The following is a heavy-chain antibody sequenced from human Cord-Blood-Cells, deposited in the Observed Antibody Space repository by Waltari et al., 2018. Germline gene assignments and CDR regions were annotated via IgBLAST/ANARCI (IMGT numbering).Heavy chain of an antibody. Sequence: QVQLQESGPGLVKPSETLSLTCTVSGGSISSYYWSWIRQPPGKGLEWIGYTYYSGSTNYNPPLKGRVTLSVDTSKNPFSLKLSSVTAADTAVYYCARDRYYLPSPKGGEWKGPRNWFDPWGQGTLVTVSS. CDR3: ARDRYYLPSPKGGEWKGPRNWFDP. J-gene: IGHJ5*02. CDR1: GGSISSYY. V-gene: IGHV4-59*01. D-gene: IGHD3-16*01. CDR2: TYYSGST.